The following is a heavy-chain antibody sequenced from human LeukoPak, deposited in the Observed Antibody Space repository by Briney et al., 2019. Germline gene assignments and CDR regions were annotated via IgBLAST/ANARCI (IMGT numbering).Heavy chain of an antibody. CDR2: IYHSGST. J-gene: IGHJ4*02. CDR1: GGSISSSSYY. V-gene: IGHV4-39*07. Sequence: SETLSLTCTVSGGSISSSSYYWGWIRQPPGKGLEWIGSIYHSGSTCYNPSLKSRVTISVDTSKNQFSLKLSSVTAADTAVYYCAREAYSSSYYFDYWGQGTLVTVSS. CDR3: AREAYSSSYYFDY. D-gene: IGHD6-6*01.